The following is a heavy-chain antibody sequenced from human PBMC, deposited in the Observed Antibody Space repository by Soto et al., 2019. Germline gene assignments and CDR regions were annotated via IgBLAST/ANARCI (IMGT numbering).Heavy chain of an antibody. CDR3: ARLGSSGWYQGSWFDY. J-gene: IGHJ4*02. Sequence: QLQLQESGPGLVRPSETLSLICTVSGGSITRNDHYWGWIRQSPGKGLEWIGDIKSSGSTNYNLSLKSRVSMSVETSKNQFSLKMNSVTAADTAVYYCARLGSSGWYQGSWFDYWGQGTRVHVSS. D-gene: IGHD6-19*01. V-gene: IGHV4-39*01. CDR1: GGSITRNDHY. CDR2: IKSSGST.